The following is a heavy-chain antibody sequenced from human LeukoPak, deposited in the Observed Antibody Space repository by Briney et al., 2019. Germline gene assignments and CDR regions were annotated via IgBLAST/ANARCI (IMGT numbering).Heavy chain of an antibody. Sequence: ASVTVSFKSSGYTFTDYYIHWLRQAPGHGGEGMGWIYPNNGATFYAQKFQGGVMMTTDASIHTTYMELTSLRSDDTAVYYCARDPYPKYSTGWYSNYWGQGTLVTVSS. CDR2: IYPNNGAT. CDR3: ARDPYPKYSTGWYSNY. J-gene: IGHJ4*02. V-gene: IGHV1-2*02. CDR1: GYTFTDYY. D-gene: IGHD6-19*01.